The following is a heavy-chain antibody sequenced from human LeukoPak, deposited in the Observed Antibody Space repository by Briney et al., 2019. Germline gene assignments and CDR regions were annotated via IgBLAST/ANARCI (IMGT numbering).Heavy chain of an antibody. CDR1: GFTFSSYA. D-gene: IGHD3-16*02. CDR3: ARSMITFGGVIVPFDY. V-gene: IGHV3-30-3*01. Sequence: GGSLRLSCAASGFTFSSYAMHWVRQAPGKGLECVAVISYDGSNKYYAGSVKGRFTISRDNSKNTLYLQMNSLRAEDTAVYYCARSMITFGGVIVPFDYWGQGTLVTVSS. J-gene: IGHJ4*02. CDR2: ISYDGSNK.